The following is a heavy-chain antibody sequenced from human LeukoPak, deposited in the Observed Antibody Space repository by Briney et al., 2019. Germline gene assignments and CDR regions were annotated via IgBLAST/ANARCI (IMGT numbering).Heavy chain of an antibody. J-gene: IGHJ6*03. V-gene: IGHV4-4*07. CDR2: IYITGST. CDR3: ARLKYYDSTGHSPGYYMDV. Sequence: SETLSLTCNVAGGSIINYYWSWIRQSAGTGLEWVGRIYITGSTTYNPSLQSRLSMSVDTSKNQFSLRLRSVSAADTAVYYCARLKYYDSTGHSPGYYMDVWGKGITVTVSS. D-gene: IGHD3-22*01. CDR1: GGSIINYY.